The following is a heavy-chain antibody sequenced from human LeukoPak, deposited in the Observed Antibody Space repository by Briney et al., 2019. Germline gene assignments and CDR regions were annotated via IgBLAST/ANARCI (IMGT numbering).Heavy chain of an antibody. V-gene: IGHV4-61*05. J-gene: IGHJ6*03. CDR1: GGSISSSSYY. CDR2: IYYSGST. D-gene: IGHD2/OR15-2a*01. Sequence: SETLSLTCTVSGGSISSSSYYWGWIRQPPGKGLEWIGYIYYSGSTNYNPSLKSRVTISVDTSKNQFSLKVTSVTAADAAVYYCARAGFYASVNQYYYYYYMDVWGTGTTVTVSS. CDR3: ARAGFYASVNQYYYYYYMDV.